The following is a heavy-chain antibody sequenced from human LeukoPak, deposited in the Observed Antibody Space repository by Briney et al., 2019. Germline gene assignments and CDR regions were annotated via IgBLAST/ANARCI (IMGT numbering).Heavy chain of an antibody. CDR1: GGSISSYY. CDR2: IYYSGST. D-gene: IGHD3-16*02. J-gene: IGHJ4*02. CDR3: ARDSSMITFGGVIDSYFDY. Sequence: SETLSLTCTVSGGSISSYYWRWIRQPPGKGLEWIGYIYYSGSTNYNPSLKSRVTISVDTSKNQFSLKLSSVTAADTAVYYCARDSSMITFGGVIDSYFDYWGQGTLVTVSS. V-gene: IGHV4-59*01.